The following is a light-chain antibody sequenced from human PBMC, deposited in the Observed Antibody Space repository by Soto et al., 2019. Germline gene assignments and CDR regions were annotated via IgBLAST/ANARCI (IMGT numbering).Light chain of an antibody. V-gene: IGKV1-5*01. CDR1: QSVGSW. J-gene: IGKJ1*01. CDR3: QQYNSYPRT. CDR2: EAS. Sequence: DIQMTQSPSTLSASVGDRVTITCRASQSVGSWLAWYQQKPGKAPKFLIYEASSLEGGVPSRFSGNGSGTEFTLTISSLQPDDFATYYCQQYNSYPRTFGRGTKVEIK.